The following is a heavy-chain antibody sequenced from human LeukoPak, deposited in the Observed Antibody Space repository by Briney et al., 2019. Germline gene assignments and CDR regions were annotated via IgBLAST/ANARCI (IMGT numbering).Heavy chain of an antibody. CDR1: GGSINSGNYY. Sequence: SETLSLTCTVSGGSINSGNYYWGWIRQHPEKGLEWIANIHHGGTTYYNPSLKSRVTISIDTSKKEFSLMLTSVTAADLAVYYCARGDSYGSFGYWGQGILVTVSS. D-gene: IGHD5-18*01. CDR3: ARGDSYGSFGY. J-gene: IGHJ4*02. CDR2: IHHGGTT. V-gene: IGHV4-31*03.